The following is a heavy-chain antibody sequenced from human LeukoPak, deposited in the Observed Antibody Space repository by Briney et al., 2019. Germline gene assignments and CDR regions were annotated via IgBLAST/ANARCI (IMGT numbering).Heavy chain of an antibody. D-gene: IGHD3-16*02. CDR1: GFTFSSYS. J-gene: IGHJ4*02. Sequence: GGSLRLSCAASGFTFSSYSMNWVRQAPGKGLEWVSYISSSSSTIYYADSAKGRFTISRDNAKNSLYLQMNSLRDEDTAVYYCARAYYDYVWGSYRGYYFDYWGQGTLVTVSS. V-gene: IGHV3-48*02. CDR2: ISSSSSTI. CDR3: ARAYYDYVWGSYRGYYFDY.